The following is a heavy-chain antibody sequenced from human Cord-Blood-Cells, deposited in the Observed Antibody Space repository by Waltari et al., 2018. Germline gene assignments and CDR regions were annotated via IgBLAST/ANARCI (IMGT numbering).Heavy chain of an antibody. CDR2: ISGSGGST. D-gene: IGHD1-1*01. V-gene: IGHV3-23*01. CDR1: GFTFSSYA. Sequence: EVQLLESGGGLVQPGGSLRLSCAASGFTFSSYAMSWVRQAPGKGLGWVSAISGSGGSTYYTDSVKGRFTISRDNSKNTLYLQMNSLRAEDTAVYYCARSRTGNTLYWYFDLWGRGTLVTVSS. J-gene: IGHJ2*01. CDR3: ARSRTGNTLYWYFDL.